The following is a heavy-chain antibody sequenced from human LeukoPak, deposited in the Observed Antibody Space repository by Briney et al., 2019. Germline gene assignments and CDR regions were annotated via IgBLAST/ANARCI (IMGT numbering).Heavy chain of an antibody. V-gene: IGHV3-30-3*01. CDR3: AKDRITGTPYYFDY. Sequence: GGSLRLSCAASGFTFSSYAMHWVRQAPGKGLEWVAVISYDGGNKYYADSVKGRFTISRDNSKNTLYLQMDSLKAEDTAVYYCAKDRITGTPYYFDYWGQGTPVTVSS. D-gene: IGHD1-20*01. CDR2: ISYDGGNK. CDR1: GFTFSSYA. J-gene: IGHJ4*02.